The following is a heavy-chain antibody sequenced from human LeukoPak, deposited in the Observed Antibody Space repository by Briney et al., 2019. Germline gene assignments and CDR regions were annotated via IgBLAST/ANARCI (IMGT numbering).Heavy chain of an antibody. CDR2: ISYDGSNK. CDR1: GFTFSSYG. V-gene: IGHV3-30*18. D-gene: IGHD3-16*01. J-gene: IGHJ3*02. CDR3: AKPTSEGGGAFDI. Sequence: GGSLRLSCAASGFTFSSYGMHWVRQAPGKGLEWVAVISYDGSNKYYADSVKGRFTISRDNSKNTLYLQMNSLRAEDTAVYYCAKPTSEGGGAFDIWGQGTMVTVSS.